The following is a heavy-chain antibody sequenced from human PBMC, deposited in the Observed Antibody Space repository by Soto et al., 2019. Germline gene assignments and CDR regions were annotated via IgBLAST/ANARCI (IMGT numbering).Heavy chain of an antibody. CDR3: ASDPALGGPFEY. CDR1: GYTFTSYG. Sequence: QVQLVQSGAEVKKPGASVKVSCKASGYTFTSYGISWVRQAPGQGLEWMGWISAYNGNTKYAQKLQGRVTMTTDTSPSTAYMELRSLISDDTAVYYCASDPALGGPFEYWGQGTLVTVSS. D-gene: IGHD3-16*01. V-gene: IGHV1-18*01. J-gene: IGHJ4*02. CDR2: ISAYNGNT.